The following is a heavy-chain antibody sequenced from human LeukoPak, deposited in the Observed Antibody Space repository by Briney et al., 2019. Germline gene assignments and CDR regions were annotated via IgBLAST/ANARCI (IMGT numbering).Heavy chain of an antibody. V-gene: IGHV5-51*01. J-gene: IGHJ4*02. CDR2: IYPGDSDT. CDR1: GYTFISYW. Sequence: GESLKISCKGSGYTFISYWIGWVRQMPGKGLEWMGIIYPGDSDTRYSPSFQGHVTITADKSISTAYLQWNSLKASDTAMYYCARSGGSGRGGDDCWGQGTLVTVSS. D-gene: IGHD3-10*01. CDR3: ARSGGSGRGGDDC.